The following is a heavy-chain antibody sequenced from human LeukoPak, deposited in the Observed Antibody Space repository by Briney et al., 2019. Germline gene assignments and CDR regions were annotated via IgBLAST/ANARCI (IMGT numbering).Heavy chain of an antibody. D-gene: IGHD2-2*01. Sequence: GGSLRLSCAASGFTFSSYSMNWVRQAPGKGLEWVSSISSSSSYIYYADSVKGRFTISRDNAKNSLYLQMNSLRAEDTAVFYCARAPQGYCSSTSCYAEYFDYWGQGTLVTVSS. CDR2: ISSSSSYI. J-gene: IGHJ4*02. CDR1: GFTFSSYS. V-gene: IGHV3-21*01. CDR3: ARAPQGYCSSTSCYAEYFDY.